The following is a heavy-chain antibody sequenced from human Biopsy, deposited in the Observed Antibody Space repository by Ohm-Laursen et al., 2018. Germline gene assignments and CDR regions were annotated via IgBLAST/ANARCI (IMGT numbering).Heavy chain of an antibody. V-gene: IGHV3-11*01. CDR1: GFSFSDYH. CDR3: ARDTRWSPYSMDV. J-gene: IGHJ6*02. D-gene: IGHD4-23*01. CDR2: ISGGGTI. Sequence: SLRLSCSASGFSFSDYHMRWIRQAPGRGLEWVSYISGGGTIYYGDSMKGRVTISRDNAKNSLDLQMHSLRAEDTAVYYCARDTRWSPYSMDVWGQGTTVTVSS.